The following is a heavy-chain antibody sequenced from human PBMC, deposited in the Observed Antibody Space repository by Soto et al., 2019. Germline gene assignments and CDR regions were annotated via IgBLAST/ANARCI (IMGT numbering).Heavy chain of an antibody. CDR1: GGSISSSSYY. J-gene: IGHJ4*02. D-gene: IGHD6-13*01. CDR2: IYYSGST. Sequence: QLQLQESGPGLVKPSETLSLTCTVSGGSISSSSYYWGWIRQPPGKGLEWIGSIYYSGSTYYNPSLKSRVTISVDTSKNQFSLKLSSVTAADTAVYYCARSSWYGGVDYWGQGTLVTVSS. CDR3: ARSSWYGGVDY. V-gene: IGHV4-39*01.